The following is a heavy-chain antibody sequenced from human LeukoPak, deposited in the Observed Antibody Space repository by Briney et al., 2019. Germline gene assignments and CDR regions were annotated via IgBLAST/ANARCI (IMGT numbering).Heavy chain of an antibody. CDR2: ISSSSSYI. Sequence: GGSLRLSCAASRFTLSSYIMNWVRQAPGKGLEWVSSISSSSSYIYYADSVKGRFTISRDNDKNSLYLQVSSLRAEDTAVYYCARGDGRGSYKDYYFDYWGQGTLVTVSS. D-gene: IGHD1-26*01. CDR3: ARGDGRGSYKDYYFDY. J-gene: IGHJ4*02. CDR1: RFTLSSYI. V-gene: IGHV3-21*01.